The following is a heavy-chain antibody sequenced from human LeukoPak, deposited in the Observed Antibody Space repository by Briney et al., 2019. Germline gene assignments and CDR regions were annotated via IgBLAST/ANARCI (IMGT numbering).Heavy chain of an antibody. CDR2: INHSGST. D-gene: IGHD1-26*01. V-gene: IGHV4-34*01. CDR3: ARTGGSYYWTYNWFDP. CDR1: GGSFSGYY. Sequence: SETLSLTCAVYGGSFSGYYWSWIRQPPGKGLEWIGEINHSGSTNYNPSLKSRVTISVDTSKNQFSLKLSSVTAADTAVYYCARTGGSYYWTYNWFDPWGQGTLVNVSS. J-gene: IGHJ5*02.